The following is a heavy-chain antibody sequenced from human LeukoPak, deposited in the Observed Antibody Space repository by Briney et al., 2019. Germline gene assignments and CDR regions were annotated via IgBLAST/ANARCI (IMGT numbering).Heavy chain of an antibody. D-gene: IGHD2-15*01. CDR2: INHSGST. J-gene: IGHJ4*02. Sequence: PSETLSLTCSVSGGSISSYYWSWIRQPPGKGLEWIGEINHSGSTNYNPSLKSRVTISVDTSKNQFSLKLSSVTAADTAVYYCARGGTGYCSGGSCYWLFDYWGQGTLVTVSS. V-gene: IGHV4-34*01. CDR1: GGSISSYY. CDR3: ARGGTGYCSGGSCYWLFDY.